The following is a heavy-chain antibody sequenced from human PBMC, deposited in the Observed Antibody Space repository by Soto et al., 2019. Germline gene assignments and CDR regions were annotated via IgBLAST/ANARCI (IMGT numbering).Heavy chain of an antibody. J-gene: IGHJ3*01. CDR1: GFPFSSYS. CDR2: ISGSGGST. Sequence: GGSLRLSCAASGFPFSSYSMSWVRQAPGKGLEWVSAISGSGGSTYYADSVKGRFTISRDNSKNTLYLQMNSLRAEDTAVYYCAKDRITYYYDSSGYYPRWGQGTMVTVSS. CDR3: AKDRITYYYDSSGYYPR. V-gene: IGHV3-23*01. D-gene: IGHD3-22*01.